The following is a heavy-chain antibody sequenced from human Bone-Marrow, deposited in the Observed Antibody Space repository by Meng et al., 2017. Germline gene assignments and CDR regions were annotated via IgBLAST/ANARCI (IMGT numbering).Heavy chain of an antibody. D-gene: IGHD4-17*01. CDR3: ARVRPANDY. J-gene: IGHJ4*02. V-gene: IGHV4-34*01. CDR2: NNHSGSS. Sequence: SETLSLTCAVYGGSLSGYYWSWIRQPPGRGLEWIGQNNHSGSSIYNPSLKSQVTISLDTSKNQVSLKVIYVSAADTAVYYSARVRPANDYWGQGTLVTVSS. CDR1: GGSLSGYY.